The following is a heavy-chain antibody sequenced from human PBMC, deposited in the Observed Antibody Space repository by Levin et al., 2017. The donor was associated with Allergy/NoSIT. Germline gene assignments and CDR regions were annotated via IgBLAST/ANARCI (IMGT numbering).Heavy chain of an antibody. V-gene: IGHV1-69*13. CDR3: ARRDTAMDPPIYVDY. CDR2: IIPIFGTA. J-gene: IGHJ4*02. D-gene: IGHD5-18*01. Sequence: SVKVSCKASGGTFSSYAISWVRQAPGQGLEWMGGIIPIFGTANYAQKFQGRVTITADESTSTAYMELSSLRSEDTAVYYCARRDTAMDPPIYVDYWGQGTLVTVSS. CDR1: GGTFSSYA.